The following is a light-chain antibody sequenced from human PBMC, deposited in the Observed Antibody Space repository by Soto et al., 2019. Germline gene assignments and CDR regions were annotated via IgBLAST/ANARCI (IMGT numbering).Light chain of an antibody. CDR3: EQRSNWPRLT. CDR1: QNVNNN. CDR2: DIS. J-gene: IGKJ4*01. Sequence: EIVLTQSPATLSLSPGERATLSYRASQNVNNNFAWYQQKPGQAPRLLIYDISSRTTGIPARFSGSGSGTDFTLTISSLDPEDFVVYYCEQRSNWPRLTFGGGTKVEIK. V-gene: IGKV3-11*01.